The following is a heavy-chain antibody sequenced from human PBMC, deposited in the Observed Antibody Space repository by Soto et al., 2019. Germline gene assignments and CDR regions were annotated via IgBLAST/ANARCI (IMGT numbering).Heavy chain of an antibody. CDR1: KFTFSDLY. D-gene: IGHD4-4*01. V-gene: IGHV3-11*01. J-gene: IGHJ4*02. Sequence: GGLKRHPCTVSKFTFSDLYMGWFSQAPGKGLEWISYISGRSNVIYYADSVKGRFTISRDNARSTLFLQMNSLRPEDTAVYYCARDYRNGGFDYWGQGTLVTVSS. CDR2: ISGRSNVI. CDR3: ARDYRNGGFDY.